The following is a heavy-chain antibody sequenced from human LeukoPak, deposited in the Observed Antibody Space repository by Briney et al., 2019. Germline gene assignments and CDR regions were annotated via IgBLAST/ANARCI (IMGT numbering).Heavy chain of an antibody. Sequence: PGGSLRLSCTASGFTFSIFWMHWVRQAPGKGLEWVSLINSNGRTTTYGDAVKGRFTISRDNAKNTLYLQMNRLTAEDTAMYFCARGGSTVSTISSSRGQGTLVTVSS. CDR3: ARGGSTVSTISSS. V-gene: IGHV3-74*01. J-gene: IGHJ4*02. D-gene: IGHD5/OR15-5a*01. CDR2: INSNGRTT. CDR1: GFTFSIFW.